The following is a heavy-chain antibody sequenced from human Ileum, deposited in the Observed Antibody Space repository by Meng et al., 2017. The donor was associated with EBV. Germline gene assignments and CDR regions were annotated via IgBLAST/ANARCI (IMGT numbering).Heavy chain of an antibody. V-gene: IGHV1-69*13. Sequence: VQLVQFGAEGKKPGSSVKVACKTSGGSFSTHTFSWVRQAPGQGLEWTGGLIAVFDKTKAAPRFQDRVTFTADESTSTAYMELSSLTFDDTAVYFCARGRRNEPLFDYWGQGTLVTVSS. CDR3: ARGRRNEPLFDY. CDR2: LIAVFDKT. J-gene: IGHJ4*02. CDR1: GGSFSTHT. D-gene: IGHD1-14*01.